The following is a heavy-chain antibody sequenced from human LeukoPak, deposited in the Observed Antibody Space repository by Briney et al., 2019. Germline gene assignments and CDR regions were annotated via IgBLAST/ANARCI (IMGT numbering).Heavy chain of an antibody. V-gene: IGHV4-39*07. CDR1: NGSISSFNHY. J-gene: IGHJ6*03. CDR3: ARAPVGATYRSYYYYYYYMDV. Sequence: PSETLSLTCTISNGSISSFNHYWGWIRQPPGKGLEWIGSLYHSGSTYYNPSLKSRVTISLGASKYQFSLKLSSVTAADTAVYYCARAPVGATYRSYYYYYYYMDVWGKGTTVTVSS. CDR2: LYHSGST. D-gene: IGHD1-26*01.